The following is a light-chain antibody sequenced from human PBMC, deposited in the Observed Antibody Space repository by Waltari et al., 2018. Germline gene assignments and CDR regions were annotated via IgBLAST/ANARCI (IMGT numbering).Light chain of an antibody. CDR1: NSDDGTYNY. CDR2: DVS. V-gene: IGLV2-14*01. J-gene: IGLJ3*02. Sequence: QSALTQPASVSGSPGPWITISCTGSNSDDGTYNYVSWYQQHPGKAPKLMIYDVSKRPSGVSDRFSGSKSGNTASLTISGLQAEDEADYYCSSYTSSSTLVFGGGTKVTVL. CDR3: SSYTSSSTLV.